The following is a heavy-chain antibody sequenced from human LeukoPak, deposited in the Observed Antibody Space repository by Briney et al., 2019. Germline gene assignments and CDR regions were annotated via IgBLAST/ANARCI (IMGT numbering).Heavy chain of an antibody. V-gene: IGHV4-4*07. CDR2: IYTSGST. CDR3: ASGGIVGATFPFDY. J-gene: IGHJ4*02. D-gene: IGHD1-26*01. Sequence: SETLSFTCTVSGGSISSYYWSWIRQPAGKGLEWIGRIYTSGSTNYNPSLKSRVTMSVDTSKNQFSLKLSSVTAADTAVYYCASGGIVGATFPFDYWGQGTLVAVSS. CDR1: GGSISSYY.